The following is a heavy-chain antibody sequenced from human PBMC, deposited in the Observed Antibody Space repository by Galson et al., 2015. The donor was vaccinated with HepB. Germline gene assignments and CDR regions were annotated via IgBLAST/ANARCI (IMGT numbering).Heavy chain of an antibody. D-gene: IGHD6-13*01. CDR3: ARDRGYFTDIDY. CDR1: GFMFSDYG. V-gene: IGHV3-33*01. CDR2: IWYDGSNT. J-gene: IGHJ4*02. Sequence: SLRLSCAASGFMFSDYGMHWVRQAPGKGLEWVAVIWYDGSNTYYADSVKGRLTISRDNSKNTLYLQLNSLRAEDTAVYYCARDRGYFTDIDYWGQGTLVTVSS.